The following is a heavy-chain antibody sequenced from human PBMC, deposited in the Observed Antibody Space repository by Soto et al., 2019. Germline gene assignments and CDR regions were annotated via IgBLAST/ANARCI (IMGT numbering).Heavy chain of an antibody. V-gene: IGHV4-59*06. D-gene: IGHD3-22*01. J-gene: IGHJ6*02. CDR2: IYYSGST. Sequence: SETLSLTCTVSGGSISSYYWSWIRQPPGKGLEWIGYIYYSGSTYYNPSLKSRVTISVDTSKNQFSLKLSSVTAADTAVYYCARGYYYDSSGYYRYYYYYGMDVWGQGTTVTVSS. CDR3: ARGYYYDSSGYYRYYYYYGMDV. CDR1: GGSISSYY.